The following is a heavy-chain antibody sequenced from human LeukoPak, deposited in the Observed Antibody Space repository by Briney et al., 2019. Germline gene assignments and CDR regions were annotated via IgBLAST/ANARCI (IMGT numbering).Heavy chain of an antibody. J-gene: IGHJ6*03. CDR2: VHYSGST. Sequence: PSEPLSLTCTVSGASINSSPYYWGWICQPPGKGLEWIGSVHYSGSTFYSPSLKSRVTTSADMSKNRFSLELSSVTAADTAVYYCARDSLGYNYYYYMDVWGKGTTVTVSS. CDR1: GASINSSPYY. D-gene: IGHD7-27*01. V-gene: IGHV4-39*02. CDR3: ARDSLGYNYYYYMDV.